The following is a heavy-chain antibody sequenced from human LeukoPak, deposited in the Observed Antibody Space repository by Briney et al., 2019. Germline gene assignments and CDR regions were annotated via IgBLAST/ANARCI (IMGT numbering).Heavy chain of an antibody. CDR1: GFTFSSYA. J-gene: IGHJ4*02. V-gene: IGHV3-23*01. CDR3: ANALGGGNTWYYFDC. CDR2: LSGSGGSP. D-gene: IGHD6-13*01. Sequence: GGSLRLSCAASGFTFSSYAMSWVRQAPGKGLEWVSSLSGSGGSPNYANSVKGRFTISRDNSKNTLYLQMNSLRAEDTAVYYCANALGGGNTWYYFDCWGQGTLITVSS.